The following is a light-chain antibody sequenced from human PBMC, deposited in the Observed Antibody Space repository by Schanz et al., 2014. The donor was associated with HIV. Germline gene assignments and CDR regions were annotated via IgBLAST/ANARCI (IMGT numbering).Light chain of an antibody. CDR3: SSYTSSSTFVV. CDR2: DVS. CDR1: SSDVGGYNY. V-gene: IGLV2-8*01. J-gene: IGLJ2*01. Sequence: QSALTQPPSASGSPGQSVTISCTGTSSDVGGYNYVSWYQQHPGKAPKLIIFDVSERPSAVPDRFSGSKSGNTASLTISGLQAEDEADYYCSSYTSSSTFVVFGGGTKLTVL.